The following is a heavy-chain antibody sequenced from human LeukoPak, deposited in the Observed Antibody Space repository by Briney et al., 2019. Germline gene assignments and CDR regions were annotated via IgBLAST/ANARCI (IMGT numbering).Heavy chain of an antibody. J-gene: IGHJ4*02. CDR2: IYYSGST. V-gene: IGHV4-59*12. Sequence: SETLSPTCTVSGGSISSYYWSWIRQPPGKGLEWIGYIYYSGSTNYNPSLKSRVTISIDTSKNQFSPKLRTVTAADTALYYCPRDLISVGQYSWGQGTLVTVSS. D-gene: IGHD2-15*01. CDR3: PRDLISVGQYS. CDR1: GGSISSYY.